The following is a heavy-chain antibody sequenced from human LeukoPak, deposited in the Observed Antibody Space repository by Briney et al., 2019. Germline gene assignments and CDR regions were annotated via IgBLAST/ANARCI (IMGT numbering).Heavy chain of an antibody. J-gene: IGHJ4*02. V-gene: IGHV3-53*01. CDR2: IYSGGTT. CDR3: ARGGVFTPMAEFDY. CDR1: GFTVSSNY. Sequence: GGSLRLSCAASGFTVSSNYISWVRQAPGKGLEWISLIYSGGTTYYADSVKGRFTISRDNSKNTLYLQMNSLRAEDTGVYYCARGGVFTPMAEFDYWGQGALVTVSS. D-gene: IGHD1-26*01.